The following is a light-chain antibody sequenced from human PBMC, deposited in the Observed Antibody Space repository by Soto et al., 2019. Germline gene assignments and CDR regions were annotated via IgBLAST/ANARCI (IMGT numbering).Light chain of an antibody. CDR1: SSNIGAGYD. V-gene: IGLV1-40*01. J-gene: IGLJ1*01. CDR3: QSSDSSLSVYV. CDR2: GNS. Sequence: QSVLTQPPSVSGAPGQRVTISCTGSSSNIGAGYDVHWYQQLPGTAPKLPIYGNSNRPSGVPDRFTASKSGTSASLAITGRQADDHAYYYCQSSDSSLSVYVLGTGTKLPV.